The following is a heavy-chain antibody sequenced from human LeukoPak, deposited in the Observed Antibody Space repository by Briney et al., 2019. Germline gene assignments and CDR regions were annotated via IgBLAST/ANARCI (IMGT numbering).Heavy chain of an antibody. CDR2: IYDSGST. J-gene: IGHJ4*02. D-gene: IGHD6-6*01. V-gene: IGHV4-39*07. Sequence: SETLSLTCTVSGGSIRSSYYYWGWIRQPPGKGLEWIGSIYDSGSTYYNPSLKSRVTISVDKSKNQFSLKLSSVTAADTAVYYCAREAARLGGSDYWGQGTLVTVSS. CDR3: AREAARLGGSDY. CDR1: GGSIRSSYYY.